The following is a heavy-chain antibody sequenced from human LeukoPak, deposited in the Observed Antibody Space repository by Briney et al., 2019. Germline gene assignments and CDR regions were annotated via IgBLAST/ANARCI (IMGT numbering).Heavy chain of an antibody. V-gene: IGHV3-7*01. Sequence: GGSLRLSCAASGFTFSTYAMSWVRRAPGKGLEWVANIKQDGSEKYYVDSVKGRFTISRDNAKNSLYLQMNSLRAEDTAVYYCARDRGYSYGLRPYYFDYWGQGTLVTVSS. CDR1: GFTFSTYA. D-gene: IGHD5-18*01. CDR2: IKQDGSEK. CDR3: ARDRGYSYGLRPYYFDY. J-gene: IGHJ4*02.